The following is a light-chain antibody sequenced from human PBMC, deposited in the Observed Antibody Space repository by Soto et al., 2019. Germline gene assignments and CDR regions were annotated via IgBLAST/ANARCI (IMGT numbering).Light chain of an antibody. J-gene: IGLJ1*01. CDR3: CSYAGSTYV. CDR2: EGT. V-gene: IGLV2-23*01. CDR1: SSDVGSYNL. Sequence: QSALTQPASVSGSPGQSITISCTGTSSDVGSYNLVSWYQPHPGKAPKLIIYEGTKRPSGVSNRFSGSKSGNTASLTISGLQAEDEADYYCCSYAGSTYVFGTATKVTVL.